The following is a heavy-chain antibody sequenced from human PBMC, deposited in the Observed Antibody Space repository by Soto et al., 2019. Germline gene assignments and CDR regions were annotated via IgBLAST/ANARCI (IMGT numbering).Heavy chain of an antibody. D-gene: IGHD6-6*01. J-gene: IGHJ3*02. CDR2: IYSGGST. Sequence: GGSLRLSCAASGFTVSSNYMSWVRQAPGKGLEWVSVIYSGGSTYYADSVKGRFTISRDNSKNTLYLQMNSLRAEDTAVYYCASLIAARPSDAFDIWGQGTMVTVSS. CDR3: ASLIAARPSDAFDI. CDR1: GFTVSSNY. V-gene: IGHV3-66*01.